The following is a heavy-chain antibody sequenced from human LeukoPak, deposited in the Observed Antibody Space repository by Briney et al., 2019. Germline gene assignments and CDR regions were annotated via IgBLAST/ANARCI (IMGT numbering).Heavy chain of an antibody. D-gene: IGHD5-24*01. V-gene: IGHV4-38-2*02. J-gene: IGHJ4*02. Sequence: PSETLSLTCTVSGYSISGGYYWGWIRQPPGKGLEWIGSIYHSGSTYYNPSLKSRVTISVDTSKNQFSLKLSSVTAADTAVYYCASSADGYNPKIRYWGQGTLVTVSS. CDR1: GYSISGGYY. CDR2: IYHSGST. CDR3: ASSADGYNPKIRY.